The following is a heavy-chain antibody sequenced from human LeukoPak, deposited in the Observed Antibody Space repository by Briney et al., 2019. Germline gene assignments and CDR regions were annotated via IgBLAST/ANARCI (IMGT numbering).Heavy chain of an antibody. Sequence: SETLSLTCAVYGGSFSGYYWSWIRQPPGKGLEWIGEINHSGSTNYNPSLKSRITISVDTSKNQFSLKLSSVTAADTAVYYCARGQLRYFDWLPSTDFDYWGQGTLVTVSS. CDR1: GGSFSGYY. V-gene: IGHV4-34*01. CDR2: INHSGST. D-gene: IGHD3-9*01. J-gene: IGHJ4*02. CDR3: ARGQLRYFDWLPSTDFDY.